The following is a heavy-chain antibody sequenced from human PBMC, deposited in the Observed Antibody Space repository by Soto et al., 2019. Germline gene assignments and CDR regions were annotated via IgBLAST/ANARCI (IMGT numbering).Heavy chain of an antibody. J-gene: IGHJ4*02. D-gene: IGHD6-19*01. CDR3: AKIGWGLVAGWEFDS. Sequence: EVQLLESGGDLVQPGGSLTLSCAASGFTFSDYAMSWIRQAPGKGLEWVSAFRGGGGATFYAESVRGRFTITRDNAKSTLYLQMSSRRAEDTAVYYCAKIGWGLVAGWEFDSWGQGTLVTVSS. CDR1: GFTFSDYA. V-gene: IGHV3-23*01. CDR2: FRGGGGAT.